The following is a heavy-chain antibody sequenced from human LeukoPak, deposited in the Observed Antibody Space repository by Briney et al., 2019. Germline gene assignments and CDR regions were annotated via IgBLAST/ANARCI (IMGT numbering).Heavy chain of an antibody. V-gene: IGHV3-72*01. CDR2: IRNKANSYGT. CDR1: GFSFSDHH. CDR3: TRVRLGAATRYFDY. Sequence: PGGSRRFSCTASGFSFSDHHMDWVRLAPGKGREWVGHIRNKANSYGTEYAASVEGRFTISRDDSKDSLSLQMNSLRFEDTALYYCTRVRLGAATRYFDYWGQGTLVTVSS. D-gene: IGHD1-26*01. J-gene: IGHJ4*02.